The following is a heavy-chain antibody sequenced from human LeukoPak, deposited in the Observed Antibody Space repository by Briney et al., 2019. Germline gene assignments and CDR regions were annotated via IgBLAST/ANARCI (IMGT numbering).Heavy chain of an antibody. V-gene: IGHV4-39*07. CDR1: GGSIRSRSYY. CDR2: IYYSGST. CDR3: AREYVLRFLEWSYNWFDP. Sequence: SETLSLTCTVSGGSIRSRSYYWGWIRQPPGKGLEWIGSIYYSGSTYYNPSLKSRVTISVDTSKNQFSLKLSSVTAADTAVYYCAREYVLRFLEWSYNWFDPWGQGTLVTVSS. J-gene: IGHJ5*02. D-gene: IGHD3-3*01.